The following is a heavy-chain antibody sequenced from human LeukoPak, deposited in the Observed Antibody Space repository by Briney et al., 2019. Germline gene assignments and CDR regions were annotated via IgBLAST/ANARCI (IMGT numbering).Heavy chain of an antibody. CDR1: GGSFSGYY. CDR2: VFYTGKT. CDR3: ASLDPCYFDSGACHYYYSMDV. Sequence: PSETLSLTRAVYGGSFSGYYWGWIRQPPGKGLEWIGSVFYTGKTHYNPSLKSRVTISVDASQNHFSLKLGSVAAADSALYYCASLDPCYFDSGACHYYYSMDVWGQGTTVTVSS. V-gene: IGHV4-34*12. J-gene: IGHJ6*02. D-gene: IGHD3-22*01.